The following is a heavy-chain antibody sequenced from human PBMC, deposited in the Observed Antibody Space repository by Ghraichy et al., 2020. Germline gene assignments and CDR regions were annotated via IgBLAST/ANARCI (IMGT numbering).Heavy chain of an antibody. J-gene: IGHJ5*02. CDR1: GGSISSYY. D-gene: IGHD1-26*01. Sequence: SQTLSLTCTVSGGSISSYYWSWIRQPAGRGLEWIGHIYTSGSTNYNPSLKSRVTMSVDTSKNQFSLKLSSVTAADTAVYYCARDKREWESNWFDPWGQGTLGTVSS. CDR3: ARDKREWESNWFDP. CDR2: IYTSGST. V-gene: IGHV4-4*07.